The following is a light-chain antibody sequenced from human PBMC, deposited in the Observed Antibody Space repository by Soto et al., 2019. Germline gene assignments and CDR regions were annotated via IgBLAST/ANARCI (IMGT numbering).Light chain of an antibody. CDR1: SSDVGGYNY. CDR3: SSYTSSSTWV. J-gene: IGLJ3*02. CDR2: DVS. V-gene: IGLV2-14*01. Sequence: QSALTQPASVSGSPGQSITISCTGTSSDVGGYNYVSWYQQHPGKAPKLMIYDVSNRPSGVSNRFSGSKSGNTASLTISGLQAEDEADYYCSSYTSSSTWVFGGGTKAHRP.